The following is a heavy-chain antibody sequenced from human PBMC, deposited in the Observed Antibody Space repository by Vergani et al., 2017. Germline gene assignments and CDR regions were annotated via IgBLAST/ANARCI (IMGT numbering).Heavy chain of an antibody. CDR1: GVSISNNNYY. CDR2: ICDSRNN. J-gene: IGHJ3*02. V-gene: IGHV4-39*01. Sequence: QLQLQESGPRLVKPSETLSLTCSLSGVSISNNNYYWGWIRQPPGKGLEWIGSICDSRNNNYSPSLKSRVSISVDTSKNQFSLNLTSVTAADTAVYYCARHLRQLARNDVFDIWGHGTLVTVSS. D-gene: IGHD6-6*01. CDR3: ARHLRQLARNDVFDI.